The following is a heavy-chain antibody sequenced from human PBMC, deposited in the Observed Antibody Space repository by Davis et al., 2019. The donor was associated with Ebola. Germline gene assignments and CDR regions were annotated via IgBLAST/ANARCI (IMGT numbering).Heavy chain of an antibody. CDR3: ASPGDYVRYFQH. CDR1: GGSISSYY. D-gene: IGHD4-17*01. Sequence: SETLSLTCTVSGGSISSYYWSWIRQPAGKGLEWIGRIYTSGSTNYNPSLKSRVTISVDTSKRQFSLKVSSVTAADTAVYYCASPGDYVRYFQHWGRGTLVTVSS. V-gene: IGHV4-4*07. J-gene: IGHJ1*01. CDR2: IYTSGST.